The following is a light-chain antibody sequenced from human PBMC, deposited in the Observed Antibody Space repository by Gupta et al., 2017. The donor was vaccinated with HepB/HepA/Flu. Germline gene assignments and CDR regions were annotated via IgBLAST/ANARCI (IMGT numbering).Light chain of an antibody. CDR3: QAGDSSTVV. J-gene: IGLJ2*01. V-gene: IGLV3-1*01. CDR1: KLGDKY. Sequence: SSALPQPPSVSVSPGPTASITCSGDKLGDKYACWYQQKPGQSPVLVIYKDSKRTAGTPGRFSGSNSGNTATLTIRGTQARDEDDYYWQAGDSSTVVFGGGTKLTVL. CDR2: KDS.